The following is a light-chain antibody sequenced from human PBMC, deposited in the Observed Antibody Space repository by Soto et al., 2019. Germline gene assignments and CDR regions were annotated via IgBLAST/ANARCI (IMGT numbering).Light chain of an antibody. CDR3: QQYDNRPFT. V-gene: IGKV1-33*01. J-gene: IGKJ2*01. CDR2: DAS. CDR1: RDMDNY. Sequence: DIQMTQSPSSLSASVGDRVTITCQASRDMDNYLKWYQQKPWKAPNLLIYDASNLETGVPLRFSGSRSGTHFTLTISSLQPEDIGTYYCQQYDNRPFTFGQGTKLEIK.